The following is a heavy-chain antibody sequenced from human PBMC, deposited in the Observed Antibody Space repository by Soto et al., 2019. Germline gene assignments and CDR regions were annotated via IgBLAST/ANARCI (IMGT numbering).Heavy chain of an antibody. Sequence: VQLVESGGGVVQPGRSLRLSCAASGFTFSSYGMHWVRQAPGKGLEWVAVIWYDGSNKYYADSVKGRFTISRDNSKNTLYLQMNSLRAEDTAVYYCARGVSYYYYGMDVWGQGTTVTVSS. J-gene: IGHJ6*02. CDR2: IWYDGSNK. CDR3: ARGVSYYYYGMDV. CDR1: GFTFSSYG. V-gene: IGHV3-33*01.